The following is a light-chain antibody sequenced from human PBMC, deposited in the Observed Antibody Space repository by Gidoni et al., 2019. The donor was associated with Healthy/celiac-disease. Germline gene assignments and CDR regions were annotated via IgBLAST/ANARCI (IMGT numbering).Light chain of an antibody. V-gene: IGLV1-44*01. CDR1: STNIGSNT. J-gene: IGLJ2*01. CDR2: SNN. CDR3: AAWDDSLNGLV. Sequence: LTHPPSASGTPAQRVTISCSGSSTNIGSNTVNWYQQLPGTAPKLLIYSNNQRPSGVADRFSGSKSGTSASLAISGLQSEDEADYYCAAWDDSLNGLVFGGGTKLTVL.